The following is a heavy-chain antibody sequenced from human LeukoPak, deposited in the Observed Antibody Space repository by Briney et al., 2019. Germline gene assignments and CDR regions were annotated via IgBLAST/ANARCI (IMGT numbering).Heavy chain of an antibody. V-gene: IGHV3-30*02. CDR1: GFTFNNFG. CDR3: AKDRDDYGDDC. D-gene: IGHD4-17*01. Sequence: GGXXRLSCAASGFTFNNFGMHWVRQAPGKGLEWVALVRSGGTDKYYADSVKGRFTISRDNSKNMVYLQMNSLRVEDTAVYYCAKDRDDYGDDCWGQGILVTVST. J-gene: IGHJ4*02. CDR2: VRSGGTDK.